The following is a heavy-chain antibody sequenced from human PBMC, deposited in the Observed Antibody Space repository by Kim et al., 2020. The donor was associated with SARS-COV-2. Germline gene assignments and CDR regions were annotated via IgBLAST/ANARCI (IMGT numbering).Heavy chain of an antibody. CDR1: GGSISSSSYY. D-gene: IGHD2-21*02. Sequence: SETLSLTCTVSGGSISSSSYYWGWIRQPPGKGLEWIGSIYYSGSTYYNPSLKSRVTISVDTSKNQFSLKLSSVTAADTAVYYCARPGGGNSIGPPYNWFDPWGQGTLVTVSS. CDR2: IYYSGST. J-gene: IGHJ5*02. CDR3: ARPGGGNSIGPPYNWFDP. V-gene: IGHV4-39*01.